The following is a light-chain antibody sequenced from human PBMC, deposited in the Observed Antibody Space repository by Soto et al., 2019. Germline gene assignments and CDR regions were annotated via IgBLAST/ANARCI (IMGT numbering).Light chain of an antibody. CDR2: GAS. CDR3: QQRNNWRDT. CDR1: QSVYNRY. Sequence: EIVLTQSPGTLSLSPGESATLSCRVSQSVYNRYLAWYQHKPGQAPRLLIYGASSRATGIPDRFSGSGSGTDFTLTISRLEPEDFAVYYCQQRNNWRDTFGQGTRLEIK. J-gene: IGKJ5*01. V-gene: IGKV3D-20*02.